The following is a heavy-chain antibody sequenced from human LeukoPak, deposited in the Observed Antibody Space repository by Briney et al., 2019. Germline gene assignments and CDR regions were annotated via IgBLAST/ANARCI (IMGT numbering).Heavy chain of an antibody. V-gene: IGHV1-2*02. D-gene: IGHD2-2*01. CDR1: GYTFTSYY. CDR3: ARGPSRPAATLDY. Sequence: ASVKVSCKASGYTFTSYYMHWVRQAPGQGLEWMGWINPNSGGTNYAQKFQGRVTMTRDTSISTAYMELSRLRSDDTAVYYCARGPSRPAATLDYWGQGTLVTVSS. J-gene: IGHJ4*02. CDR2: INPNSGGT.